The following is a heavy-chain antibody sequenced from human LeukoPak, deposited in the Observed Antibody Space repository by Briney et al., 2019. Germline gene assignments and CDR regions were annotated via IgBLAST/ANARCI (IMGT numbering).Heavy chain of an antibody. D-gene: IGHD3-22*01. CDR2: ISYDGSNA. V-gene: IGHV3-30-3*02. CDR3: AKRKDRGGYYFFDY. CDR1: GFTFSSYA. J-gene: IGHJ4*02. Sequence: GGSLRLSCAASGFTFSSYAMHWVRQTPDKGLEWVAVISYDGSNAYYADSVKGRFAISRDNSKNTLYLQMNSLRAEDTAVYYCAKRKDRGGYYFFDYWGQGTLVTVSS.